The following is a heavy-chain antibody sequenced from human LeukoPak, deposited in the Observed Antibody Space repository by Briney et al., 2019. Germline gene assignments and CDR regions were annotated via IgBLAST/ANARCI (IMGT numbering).Heavy chain of an antibody. V-gene: IGHV4-30-4*01. CDR3: ARDPLRIAVAQTDY. CDR1: GGSISSGDYY. Sequence: SGTLFLTCTVSGGSISSGDYYWSWIRQPPGKGLEWIGYIYYSGSTYYNPSLKSRVTISVDTSKNQFSLKLSSVTAADTAVYYCARDPLRIAVAQTDYWGQGTLVTVSS. J-gene: IGHJ4*02. D-gene: IGHD6-19*01. CDR2: IYYSGST.